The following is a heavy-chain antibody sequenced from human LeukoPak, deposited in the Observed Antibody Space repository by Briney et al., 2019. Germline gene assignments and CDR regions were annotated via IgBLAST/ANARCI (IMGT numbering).Heavy chain of an antibody. CDR3: ARASYSGYVGY. V-gene: IGHV3-48*01. CDR2: ISSSSSTI. CDR1: GFTFSSYS. J-gene: IGHJ4*02. D-gene: IGHD5-12*01. Sequence: PGGSLRLSCAASGFTFSSYSMNWVRQAPGKGLEWVSYISSSSSTIYYADSVKGRFTISRDNAKNSLYLQMNSLRAEDTAVYYCARASYSGYVGYWGQGTLVTVSS.